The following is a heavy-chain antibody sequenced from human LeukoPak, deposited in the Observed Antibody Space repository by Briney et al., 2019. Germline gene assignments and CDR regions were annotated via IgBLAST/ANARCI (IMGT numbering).Heavy chain of an antibody. CDR3: ARDWGYYYYYGMDV. D-gene: IGHD3-16*01. CDR1: VFTFSSYS. V-gene: IGHV3-21*01. Sequence: GGSLRLSCAASVFTFSSYSMNWVRQAPGKGLEWVSSISSSSSYIYYADSVKGRFTISRDNAKNSLYLQMNSLRAEDTAVYYCARDWGYYYYYGMDVWGQGTTVTVSS. J-gene: IGHJ6*02. CDR2: ISSSSSYI.